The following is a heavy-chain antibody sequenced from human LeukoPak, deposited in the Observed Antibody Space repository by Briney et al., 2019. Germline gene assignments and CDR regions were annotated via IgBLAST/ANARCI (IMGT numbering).Heavy chain of an antibody. V-gene: IGHV4-34*01. Sequence: SETLSLTCAVYGGSFSGYYWSWIRQPPRKGLEWIGEINHSGSTNYNPSLKSRVTISVDTSKNQFSLKLCSVTAADTAVYYCARSPIAARPRLVSWGQGTLVTVSS. CDR1: GGSFSGYY. J-gene: IGHJ4*02. CDR3: ARSPIAARPRLVS. CDR2: INHSGST. D-gene: IGHD6-6*01.